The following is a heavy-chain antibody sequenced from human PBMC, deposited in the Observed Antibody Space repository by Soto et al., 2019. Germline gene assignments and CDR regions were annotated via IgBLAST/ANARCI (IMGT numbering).Heavy chain of an antibody. J-gene: IGHJ6*02. Sequence: GGSLRLSCAASGFTFSSYAMSWVRQAPGKGLEWVSAISGSGGSTYYADSVKGRFTISRDNSKNTLYLQMNSLRAEDTAVYYCAKDEVVISRYYYYGMDVWGQGTTVTVSS. D-gene: IGHD3-22*01. CDR3: AKDEVVISRYYYYGMDV. CDR2: ISGSGGST. CDR1: GFTFSSYA. V-gene: IGHV3-23*01.